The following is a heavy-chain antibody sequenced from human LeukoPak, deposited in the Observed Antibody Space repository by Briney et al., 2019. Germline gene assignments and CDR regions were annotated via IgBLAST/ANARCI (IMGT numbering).Heavy chain of an antibody. CDR1: GGSISSYY. J-gene: IGHJ4*02. CDR3: ARVPSAAGFFDY. CDR2: IYYSGST. D-gene: IGHD6-13*01. Sequence: SETLSLTCTVSGGSISSYYWSWIRQPPGKGLEWIGYIYYSGSTNYNPSLKSRVTISVDTFKNQFSLKLSSVTAADTAVYYCARVPSAAGFFDYWGQGTLVTVSS. V-gene: IGHV4-59*01.